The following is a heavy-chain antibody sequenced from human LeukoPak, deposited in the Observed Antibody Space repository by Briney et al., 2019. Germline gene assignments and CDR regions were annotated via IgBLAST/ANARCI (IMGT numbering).Heavy chain of an antibody. V-gene: IGHV4-34*01. D-gene: IGHD5-18*01. CDR2: INHSGSN. Sequence: SETLSLTCAVYGGSFSGYYWSWVRQPPGKGLEWIGEINHSGSNNYNPSLKSRVTISVDTSKSQFSLKLSSVTAAATAVYYCARGRYSYGLPFDYWGQGTLVTVSS. CDR3: ARGRYSYGLPFDY. J-gene: IGHJ4*02. CDR1: GGSFSGYY.